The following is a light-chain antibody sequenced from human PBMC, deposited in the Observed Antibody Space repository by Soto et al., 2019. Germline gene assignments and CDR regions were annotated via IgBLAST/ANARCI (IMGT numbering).Light chain of an antibody. CDR3: QKRRNSPLT. CDR1: QSVSSY. V-gene: IGKV3-11*01. J-gene: IGKJ4*01. Sequence: EIVLTQSPATLSLSPGERATLSCRASQSVSSYLAWYQQKPGQAPRLLIYDASNRATGIPARFSGSGSGTDFTLPISNLEPEDFAGYYCQKRRNSPLTFGGGTKVEIK. CDR2: DAS.